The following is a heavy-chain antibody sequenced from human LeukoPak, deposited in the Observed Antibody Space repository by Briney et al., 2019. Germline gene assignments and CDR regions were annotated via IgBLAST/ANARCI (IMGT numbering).Heavy chain of an antibody. CDR2: INHNGNVN. Sequence: GGSLRLSCAASGFTFTNYWMNWARQAPGKGLEWVASINHNGNVNYYVDSVKGRFTISRDNAKNSLYLQMSNLRAEDTAVYFCARGGGLDVWGQGATVTVSS. CDR1: GFTFTNYW. D-gene: IGHD3-16*01. CDR3: ARGGGLDV. J-gene: IGHJ6*02. V-gene: IGHV3-7*03.